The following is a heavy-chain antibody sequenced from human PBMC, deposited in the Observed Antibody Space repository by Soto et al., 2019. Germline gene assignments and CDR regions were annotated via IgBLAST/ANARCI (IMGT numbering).Heavy chain of an antibody. CDR3: VIYRYCCDE. Sequence: GGSLRLSCAASGLIFSSYAMHWVRQAPGKGLEWVAVISYDGSSNNFADSVKGRFSISRDNSKSTVYLQMNSLRAEDTAVYFWVIYRYCCDEWGQGTVV. CDR1: GLIFSSYA. D-gene: IGHD5-12*01. J-gene: IGHJ4*02. CDR2: ISYDGSSN. V-gene: IGHV3-30-3*01.